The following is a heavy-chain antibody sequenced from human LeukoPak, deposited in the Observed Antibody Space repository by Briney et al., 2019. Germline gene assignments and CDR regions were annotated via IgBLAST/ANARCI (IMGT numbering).Heavy chain of an antibody. CDR1: GGSINSGGYY. CDR3: ARVFPYYLDY. CDR2: IYYSGST. J-gene: IGHJ4*02. V-gene: IGHV4-61*08. Sequence: SETLSLTCSVSGGSINSGGYYWSWIRQPPGKGLEWIGYIYYSGSTSYNPSLKSRVSISVDTSKNQFSLKLSSVTAADTAVYYCARVFPYYLDYWGQGTLVTVSS.